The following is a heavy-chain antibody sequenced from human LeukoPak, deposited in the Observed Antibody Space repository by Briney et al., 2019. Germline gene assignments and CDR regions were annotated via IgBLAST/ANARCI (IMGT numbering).Heavy chain of an antibody. V-gene: IGHV3-23*01. J-gene: IGHJ4*02. CDR1: GFTFSSYA. CDR3: AATRVCGGVLLRPNCLYFEN. CDR2: IDYAGGST. D-gene: IGHD3-10*01. Sequence: GGSLRLSCAASGFTFSSYAMSWVRQAPGRGLEWVSGIDYAGGSTNYADSVQGRFTVSRDNSKNTLYLQMNSLRAEDTAIYYCAATRVCGGVLLRPNCLYFENWGQGTLVTVSS.